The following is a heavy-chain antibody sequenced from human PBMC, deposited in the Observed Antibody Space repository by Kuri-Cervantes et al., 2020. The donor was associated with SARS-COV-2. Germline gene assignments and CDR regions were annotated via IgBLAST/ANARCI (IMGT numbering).Heavy chain of an antibody. CDR1: GFTLSTYA. J-gene: IGHJ4*02. CDR2: IYSGGST. Sequence: GESLKISCTASGFTLSTYAFSWVRQAPGKGLEWVSVIYSGGSTYYADSVKGRFTISRDNSKNTLYLQMNSLRAEDTAVYYCASGILYRWEGYFDYWGQGTVVTVSS. V-gene: IGHV3-53*01. D-gene: IGHD2-15*01. CDR3: ASGILYRWEGYFDY.